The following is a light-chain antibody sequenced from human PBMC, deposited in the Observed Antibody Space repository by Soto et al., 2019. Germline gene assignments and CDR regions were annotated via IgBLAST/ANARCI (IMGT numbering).Light chain of an antibody. CDR1: QNVLYSSNNKDF. CDR3: QQYYDSPCT. V-gene: IGKV4-1*01. CDR2: WAS. J-gene: IGKJ1*01. Sequence: DIVMTQSPDSLAVSLGERATINCKSSQNVLYSSNNKDFLAWYQQKPGQPPKLLIYWASTRESGVPDRFSASWARTDFTLTISSLQAEDVAFYYCQQYYDSPCTFGQGTKAETK.